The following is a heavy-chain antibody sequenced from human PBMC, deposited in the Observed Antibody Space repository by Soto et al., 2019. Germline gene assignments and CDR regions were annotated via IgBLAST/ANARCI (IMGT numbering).Heavy chain of an antibody. D-gene: IGHD5-12*01. CDR2: IGWRSGSM. V-gene: IGHV3-9*01. CDR3: AMGRYVDVVATDLEY. CDR1: GITFDDFG. Sequence: EVQLVESGGGLVQPGRSLRLSCAASGITFDDFGMHWVRQAPGKGLEWVSSIGWRSGSMDYADSVKGRFTISRDNAKNSLYLQMNSLRAEDTALYYCAMGRYVDVVATDLEYWGQGTLVTVSS. J-gene: IGHJ4*02.